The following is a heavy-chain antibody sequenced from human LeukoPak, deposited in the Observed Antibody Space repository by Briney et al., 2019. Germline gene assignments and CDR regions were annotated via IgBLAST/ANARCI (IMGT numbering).Heavy chain of an antibody. CDR2: ISGTGATT. CDR3: ARYGAEGYSLYYFDH. D-gene: IGHD3-10*01. J-gene: IGHJ4*02. CDR1: GFPFLSYA. Sequence: GGSLRLSCAASGFPFLSYAMAWVRQAPGKGVEWVSGISGTGATTYYADSVKGRVTISRDNYKNTLSLQMNSLRAEDTAPYYCARYGAEGYSLYYFDHWGQGTLVTVSS. V-gene: IGHV3-23*01.